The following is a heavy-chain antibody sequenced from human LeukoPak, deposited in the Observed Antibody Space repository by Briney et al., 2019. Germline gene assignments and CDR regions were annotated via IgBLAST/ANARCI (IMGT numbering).Heavy chain of an antibody. J-gene: IGHJ5*02. CDR2: INHSGST. V-gene: IGHV4-34*01. CDR1: GGSFSGYY. Sequence: SETLSLTCAVYGGSFSGYYWSWIRQPPGKGLEWIGEINHSGSTNYNPSLKSRVTISVDTSKNQFSLKLSSVTAADTAVYYCARGGSIFGVVIRHNWFDPWGQGTLVTVSS. D-gene: IGHD3-3*01. CDR3: ARGGSIFGVVIRHNWFDP.